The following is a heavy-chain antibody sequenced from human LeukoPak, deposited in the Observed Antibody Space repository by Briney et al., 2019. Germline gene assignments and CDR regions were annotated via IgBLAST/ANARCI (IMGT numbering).Heavy chain of an antibody. Sequence: GGSLRLSCAASGFIFSSYWMHWVRQAPGKGLVWVSHINDDGSRTNYAGSVKGRFTISRDNAKNTLYLQMNSLRAEDTAVYYCARGRGPYGWFDPWGQGTLVTVSS. CDR3: ARGRGPYGWFDP. CDR1: GFIFSSYW. D-gene: IGHD3-10*01. V-gene: IGHV3-74*01. CDR2: INDDGSRT. J-gene: IGHJ5*02.